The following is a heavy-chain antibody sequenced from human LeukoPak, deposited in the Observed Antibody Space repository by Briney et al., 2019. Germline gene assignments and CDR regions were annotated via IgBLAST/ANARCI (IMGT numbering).Heavy chain of an antibody. CDR2: FTGSGDST. V-gene: IGHV3-23*01. D-gene: IGHD1-26*01. Sequence: GGSLRLSCVGSGFTFSTYALSWVRQAPGKGLEWVSGFTGSGDSTSYADSVKGRFTISRDNSKNTLYLQMNSLRAEDTAVYYCAKVVYSGSSRFDYWGQGTLVTVSS. CDR1: GFTFSTYA. CDR3: AKVVYSGSSRFDY. J-gene: IGHJ4*02.